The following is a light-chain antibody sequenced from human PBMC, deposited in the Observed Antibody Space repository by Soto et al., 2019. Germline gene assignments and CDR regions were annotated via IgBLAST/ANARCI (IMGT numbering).Light chain of an antibody. J-gene: IGKJ4*01. V-gene: IGKV3-20*01. Sequence: EIVLTQSPGSLSLSLGERATLSCRASRGVSIGYLAWYQQKPGQAPRLLIFGASIRATGIPDRFSGSGSGTDFTLSISRLEPEDFAVYFCQQYGSSPTFGGGTKVEIK. CDR2: GAS. CDR3: QQYGSSPT. CDR1: RGVSIGY.